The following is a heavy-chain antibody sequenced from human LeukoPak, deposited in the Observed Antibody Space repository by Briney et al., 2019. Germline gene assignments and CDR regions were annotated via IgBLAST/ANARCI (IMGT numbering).Heavy chain of an antibody. CDR2: INHSGST. Sequence: SETLSLTCAVYGGSFSGYYWSWIRQPPGKGLEWIGEINHSGSTNYNPSLKSRVTISVDTSKNQFSLKLSSVTAADTAVYYCARSGSIMVPQTVPYWGEATLLTDSS. CDR1: GGSFSGYY. CDR3: ARSGSIMVPQTVPY. V-gene: IGHV4-34*01. D-gene: IGHD3-10*01. J-gene: IGHJ4*02.